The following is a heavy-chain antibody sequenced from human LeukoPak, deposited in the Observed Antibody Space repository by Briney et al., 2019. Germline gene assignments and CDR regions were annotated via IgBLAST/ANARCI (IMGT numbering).Heavy chain of an antibody. V-gene: IGHV4-59*01. CDR2: IYYSGST. CDR3: AVGVPAAILGY. J-gene: IGHJ4*02. CDR1: GGSISSYY. Sequence: SETLSLTCTVSGGSISSYYWSWIRQPPGKGLEWIGYIYYSGSTNYNPSLKGRVTISVDTSKNQFSLKLSSVTAADTAVYYCAVGVPAAILGYWGQGTLVTVSS. D-gene: IGHD2-2*01.